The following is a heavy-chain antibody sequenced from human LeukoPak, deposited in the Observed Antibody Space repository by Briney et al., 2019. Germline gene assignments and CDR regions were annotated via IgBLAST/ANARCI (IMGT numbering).Heavy chain of an antibody. V-gene: IGHV3-15*01. J-gene: IGHJ4*02. CDR1: GFTFSNAW. Sequence: GESLRLSCAGSGFTFSNAWMNWVRQAPGKGLDWLGRIKSRPDGGTTDYAAPVKGRFTISRDDSKNTVYLQMNSLKIEDTAVYFCSTGGYYFDYWGQGSLVTVS. CDR3: STGGYYFDY. CDR2: IKSRPDGGTT. D-gene: IGHD2-15*01.